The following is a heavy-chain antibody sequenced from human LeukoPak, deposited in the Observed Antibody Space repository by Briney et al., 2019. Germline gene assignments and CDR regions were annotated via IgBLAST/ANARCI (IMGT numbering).Heavy chain of an antibody. D-gene: IGHD3-10*01. Sequence: SETLSLTCTVSGGSISSNYWSWIRQPAGKGLERIGRIYTSGSTNYNPSLRSRVTMSVDTSKNQFSLKLSSVTAADTAVYYCARETMVRGVTSPHDAFDIWGQGTMVTVSS. CDR3: ARETMVRGVTSPHDAFDI. CDR1: GGSISSNY. CDR2: IYTSGST. V-gene: IGHV4-4*07. J-gene: IGHJ3*02.